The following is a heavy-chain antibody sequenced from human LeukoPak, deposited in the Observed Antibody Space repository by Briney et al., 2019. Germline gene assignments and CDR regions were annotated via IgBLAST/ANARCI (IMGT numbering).Heavy chain of an antibody. D-gene: IGHD6-13*01. V-gene: IGHV1-2*02. CDR2: VNPNSGDT. CDR1: GYTFTDYY. J-gene: IGHJ5*02. CDR3: ARESPYSSSWFDS. Sequence: ASVKVSCKSSGYTFTDYYLHWVRQAPGQGLEWMGWVNPNSGDTKYAQKFQGRVTMTRDPSTSTVYMGLNSLRSDDTALYYCARESPYSSSWFDSRGQGTLVTVSS.